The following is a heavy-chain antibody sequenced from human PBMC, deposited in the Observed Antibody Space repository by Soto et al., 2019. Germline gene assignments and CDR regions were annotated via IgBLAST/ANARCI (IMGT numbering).Heavy chain of an antibody. CDR3: ARIPTEGYRSGWLLLEY. J-gene: IGHJ4*02. Sequence: GGSLRLSCAASGFTFSSYEMNGVRQAPGKGLEWVSYISSSGSSIYCADSVKGRFIISRDNAKNSLYLQMNSLRAEDTAVYYSARIPTEGYRSGWLLLEYWGQGTLVTVSS. CDR1: GFTFSSYE. CDR2: ISSSGSSI. D-gene: IGHD6-25*01. V-gene: IGHV3-48*03.